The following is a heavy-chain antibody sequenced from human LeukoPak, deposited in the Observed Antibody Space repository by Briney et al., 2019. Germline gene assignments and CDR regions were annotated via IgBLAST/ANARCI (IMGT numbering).Heavy chain of an antibody. V-gene: IGHV3-15*01. CDR2: IKSKTDGGTT. CDR3: SREPPEVGAPDY. D-gene: IGHD1-26*01. CDR1: GFTFSNAW. Sequence: GGSLRLSCAASGFTFSNAWMSWVRQAPGKGLEWVGRIKSKTDGGTTDYAAPVKGRFTISRDNSKNTLFLQMNSLRAEDTAVYYCSREPPEVGAPDYWGQGTLVTVSS. J-gene: IGHJ4*02.